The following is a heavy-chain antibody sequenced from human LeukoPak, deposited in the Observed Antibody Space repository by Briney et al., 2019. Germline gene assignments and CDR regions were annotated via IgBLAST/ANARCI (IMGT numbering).Heavy chain of an antibody. J-gene: IGHJ3*02. CDR1: GFTFSSYSMN. Sequence: GSLRLSCAASGFTFSSYSMNWVRQAPGKGLEWIGSMSYSGGTYYNPSLKSRLTISLHTSKNQFSLRLSSVTAADTAVYYCARHRRNYDILTGYYAGPLDIWGQGTKVTVSS. CDR2: MSYSGGT. V-gene: IGHV4-39*01. D-gene: IGHD3-9*01. CDR3: ARHRRNYDILTGYYAGPLDI.